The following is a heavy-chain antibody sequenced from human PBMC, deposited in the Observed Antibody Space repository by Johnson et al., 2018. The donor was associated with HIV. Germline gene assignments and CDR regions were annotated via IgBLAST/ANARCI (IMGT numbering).Heavy chain of an antibody. CDR3: ARARARVTFDI. J-gene: IGHJ3*02. CDR2: IKSKTDGGTT. D-gene: IGHD2-21*01. Sequence: VQLVESGGGLVKPGGSLRLSCAASGFTFSNAWMSWVRQAPGKGLEWVGRIKSKTDGGTTDYAAPVKGRFTISRDNSKNTLYLQMNSLRAEDTAVYYCARARARVTFDIWGQGTMVTVSS. CDR1: GFTFSNAW. V-gene: IGHV3-15*01.